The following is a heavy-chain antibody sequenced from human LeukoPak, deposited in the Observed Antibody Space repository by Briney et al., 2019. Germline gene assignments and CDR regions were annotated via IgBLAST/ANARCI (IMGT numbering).Heavy chain of an antibody. V-gene: IGHV4-34*01. Sequence: SETLSLTCAVSGGSFSGYYWTWIRQPPGKGLEWIGEINHSGRTNYNPSLKSRVTISVDTSKNQFSLKLSSVTAADTAVYYCANIEVSAVALPGDYWGQGTLVTVSS. CDR2: INHSGRT. D-gene: IGHD6-19*01. CDR1: GGSFSGYY. J-gene: IGHJ4*02. CDR3: ANIEVSAVALPGDY.